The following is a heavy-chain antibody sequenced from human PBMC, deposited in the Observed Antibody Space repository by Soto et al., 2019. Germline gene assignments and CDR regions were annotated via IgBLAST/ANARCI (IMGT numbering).Heavy chain of an antibody. D-gene: IGHD3-10*01. Sequence: PXETLSLPWTVSCGSVTSYYWSCIRQPPGKALEWIGTIYYSGSTNYNPSLKSRVTISLDTSKNQFSLKLKSVTDADTAVYFCARALYGSGVLDIWGQGTTVTVSS. V-gene: IGHV4-59*02. CDR3: ARALYGSGVLDI. CDR2: IYYSGST. J-gene: IGHJ6*02. CDR1: CGSVTSYY.